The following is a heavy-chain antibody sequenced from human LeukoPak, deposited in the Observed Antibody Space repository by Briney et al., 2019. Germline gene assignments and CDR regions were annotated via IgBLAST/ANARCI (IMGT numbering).Heavy chain of an antibody. CDR2: FDPEEVET. CDR3: ATTKAPAPIERGEGTLEI. V-gene: IGHV1-24*01. J-gene: IGHJ3*02. CDR1: GDTVSELS. Sequence: ASVTVSCKVHGDTVSELSIHWVRQVPGKGLEWMGGFDPEEVETVYAQKFQGRVTMTEDTSTDTVHMDLSSLTSDDTAFYYCATTKAPAPIERGEGTLEIWGQGTMVIVSS. D-gene: IGHD6-13*01.